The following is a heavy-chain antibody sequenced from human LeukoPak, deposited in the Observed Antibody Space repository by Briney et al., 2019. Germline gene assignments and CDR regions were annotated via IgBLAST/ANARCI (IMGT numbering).Heavy chain of an antibody. Sequence: GGSLRLSCVVSTFTFSDPYMDWVRQVPGKGLDGVGRIRSKVDSYTTEYAASVSGRFTISRDDSKNALYLQMKSLKIEDTALYFCGRVGGWNSGYDSFDIWGRGTMVTVSS. CDR2: IRSKVDSYTT. V-gene: IGHV3-72*01. CDR3: GRVGGWNSGYDSFDI. J-gene: IGHJ3*02. CDR1: TFTFSDPY. D-gene: IGHD5-18*01.